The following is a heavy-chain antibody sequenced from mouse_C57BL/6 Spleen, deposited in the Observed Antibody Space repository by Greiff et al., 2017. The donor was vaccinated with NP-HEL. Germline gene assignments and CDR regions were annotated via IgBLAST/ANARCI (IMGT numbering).Heavy chain of an antibody. CDR1: GFTFSSYA. D-gene: IGHD1-1*01. CDR3: ARGLLRTWFAY. CDR2: ISDGGSYT. Sequence: EVKLVESGGGLVKPGGSLKLSCAASGFTFSSYAMSWVRRTPEKRLEWVATISDGGSYTYYPDNVKGRFTISRDNAKNNLYLQMSHLKSEDTAMYYCARGLLRTWFAYWGQGTLVTVSA. J-gene: IGHJ3*01. V-gene: IGHV5-4*03.